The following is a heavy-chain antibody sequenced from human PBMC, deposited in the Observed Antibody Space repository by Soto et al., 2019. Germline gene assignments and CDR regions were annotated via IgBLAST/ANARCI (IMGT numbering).Heavy chain of an antibody. V-gene: IGHV3-66*04. CDR1: GFSVSSNY. J-gene: IGHJ4*02. Sequence: EVQLVESGGGLVQPGGSLRLSCAASGFSVSSNYVSWVRQAPGKGLEWVSVVYSVGSTYYADSVKGRFTSSRDSSKNTLYLQMSSLRAEDTAVYYCEGHSHKDYWGQGALVTVSS. CDR2: VYSVGST. CDR3: EGHSHKDY.